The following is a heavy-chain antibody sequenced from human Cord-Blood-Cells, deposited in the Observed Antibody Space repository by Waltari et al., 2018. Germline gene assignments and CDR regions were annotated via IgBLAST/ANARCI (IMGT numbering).Heavy chain of an antibody. V-gene: IGHV6-1*01. Sequence: QVQLQQSGPGLVQPSQTLSLTCAIPGDIVPSHRPALNRTRQSPSRGLEWLGRTYYRSKWYNDYAVSVKSRITINPDTSKNQFSLQLNSVTPEDTAVYYCARVRVGATRAFDIWGQGTMVTVSS. CDR1: GDIVPSHRPA. D-gene: IGHD1-26*01. CDR2: TYYRSKWYN. J-gene: IGHJ3*02. CDR3: ARVRVGATRAFDI.